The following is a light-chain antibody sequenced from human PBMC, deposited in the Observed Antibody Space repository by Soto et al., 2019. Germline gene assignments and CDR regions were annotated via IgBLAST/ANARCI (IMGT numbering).Light chain of an antibody. Sequence: QSALTQPRSVSRSPGQSVTISCTGTSSDVGGYNYVSWYQQHPGKAPKLIIYAVTKRPLGVPDRFSGSKSGDTASLTISGLQAEDEADYYCCSYAGSYTLIIGGGTKLTVL. CDR2: AVT. J-gene: IGLJ2*01. V-gene: IGLV2-11*01. CDR3: CSYAGSYTLI. CDR1: SSDVGGYNY.